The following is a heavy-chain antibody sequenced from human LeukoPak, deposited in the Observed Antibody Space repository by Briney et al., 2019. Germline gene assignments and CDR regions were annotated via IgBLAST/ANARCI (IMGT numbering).Heavy chain of an antibody. D-gene: IGHD3-3*01. V-gene: IGHV1-8*01. Sequence: ASVKVSCKAFGYTFTSYDINWVRQATGQGLEWMGWMNPNSGNTRYAQKFQGRVTMTRNTSISTADMELSSLRSDDTAVYYCARGDFWNWFDPWGQGTLVTVSS. J-gene: IGHJ5*02. CDR2: MNPNSGNT. CDR1: GYTFTSYD. CDR3: ARGDFWNWFDP.